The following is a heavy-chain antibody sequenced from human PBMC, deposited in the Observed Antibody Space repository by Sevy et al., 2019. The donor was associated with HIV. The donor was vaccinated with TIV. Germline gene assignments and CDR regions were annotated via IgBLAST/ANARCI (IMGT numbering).Heavy chain of an antibody. CDR2: IIPIFGTA. V-gene: IGHV1-69*13. CDR1: GGTFSSYA. CDR3: ARASGYSSGWSAIYYYYGMDV. J-gene: IGHJ6*02. D-gene: IGHD6-19*01. Sequence: ASVKVSCKASGGTFSSYAISWVRQAPGQGLEWMGGIIPIFGTANYAQKFQGRVTITADESTSTAYMELSSLRSEDTAVYYCARASGYSSGWSAIYYYYGMDVWGQGTTVTVSS.